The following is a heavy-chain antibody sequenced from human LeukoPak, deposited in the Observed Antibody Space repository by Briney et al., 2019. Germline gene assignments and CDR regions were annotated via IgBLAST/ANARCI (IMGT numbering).Heavy chain of an antibody. CDR2: IYTSGTT. Sequence: SETLSLTCTVSGGSISSGSYYWSWIRQPAGKGLEWIGRIYTSGTTKYNPSLKSRVTISVDTSKDQFSLRLSSVTAADTAVYYCARLVYYGSGSYYFFDYWGQGTLVTVSS. V-gene: IGHV4-61*02. J-gene: IGHJ4*02. D-gene: IGHD3-10*01. CDR1: GGSISSGSYY. CDR3: ARLVYYGSGSYYFFDY.